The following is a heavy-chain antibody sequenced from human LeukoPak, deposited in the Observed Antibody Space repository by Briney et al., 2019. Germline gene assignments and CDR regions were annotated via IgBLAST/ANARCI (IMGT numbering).Heavy chain of an antibody. Sequence: SGGSLRLSCAASGFTFSSYAMSWVRQAPGKGLEWVSVISGSGGSTYYADSVKGRFTISRDNSKNTLYLQMNSLRAEDTAVYYCARVRYDDYYYYGMDVWGQGTTVTVSS. D-gene: IGHD3-16*01. CDR3: ARVRYDDYYYYGMDV. CDR1: GFTFSSYA. V-gene: IGHV3-23*01. J-gene: IGHJ6*02. CDR2: ISGSGGST.